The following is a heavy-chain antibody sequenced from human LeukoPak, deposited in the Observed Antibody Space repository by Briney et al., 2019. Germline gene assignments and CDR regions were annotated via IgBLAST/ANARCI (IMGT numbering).Heavy chain of an antibody. Sequence: GGSLRLSCAASGFTFRNYAMSWVRQAPGKGLEWVSAVSSSGGGTYFAASVKGRFTISRDNSKNTLYLQMNSLRAEDTAVYYCAKEFDSSGFFDCWGQGTLVTV. D-gene: IGHD3-22*01. CDR3: AKEFDSSGFFDC. CDR1: GFTFRNYA. J-gene: IGHJ4*02. CDR2: VSSSGGGT. V-gene: IGHV3-23*01.